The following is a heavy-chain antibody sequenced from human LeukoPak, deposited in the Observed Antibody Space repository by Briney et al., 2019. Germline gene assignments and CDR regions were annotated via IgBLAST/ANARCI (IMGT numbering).Heavy chain of an antibody. Sequence: PSETLSLTCTVSGGSISSGGYYWSWIRQHPGKGLEWIGYIYYSGSTYYNPSLKSRVTIPVDTSKNQFSLKLSSVTAADTAVYYCARGAVEQLVLDYWGQGTLVTVSS. V-gene: IGHV4-31*03. J-gene: IGHJ4*02. D-gene: IGHD6-6*01. CDR1: GGSISSGGYY. CDR2: IYYSGST. CDR3: ARGAVEQLVLDY.